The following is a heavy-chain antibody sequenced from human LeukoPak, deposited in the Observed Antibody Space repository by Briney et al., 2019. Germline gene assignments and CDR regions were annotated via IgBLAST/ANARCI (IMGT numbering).Heavy chain of an antibody. CDR2: INHSGGT. CDR3: ARRGFSYSSGYYYYYYMDV. D-gene: IGHD6-19*01. V-gene: IGHV4-34*01. Sequence: SETLSLTCAVYGGSFSGYYWSWIRQPPGKGLEWIGEINHSGGTNYNPSLKSRVTISVDTSKNQFSLKLSSVTAADTAVYYCARRGFSYSSGYYYYYYMDVWGKGTTVTISS. J-gene: IGHJ6*03. CDR1: GGSFSGYY.